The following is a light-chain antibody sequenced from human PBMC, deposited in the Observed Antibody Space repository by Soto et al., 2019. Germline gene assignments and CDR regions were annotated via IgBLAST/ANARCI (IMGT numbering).Light chain of an antibody. CDR3: QQYNNWPPWT. V-gene: IGKV3-20*01. CDR1: QSVSSSY. J-gene: IGKJ1*01. Sequence: EIVLTQSPGALSLSPGERATLSCRASQSVSSSYLAWYQQKPGQAPRLLIYGASSRATGIPARFSGSGSGTDFTLTISSLQSEDFAVYYCQQYNNWPPWTFGQGTNVDIK. CDR2: GAS.